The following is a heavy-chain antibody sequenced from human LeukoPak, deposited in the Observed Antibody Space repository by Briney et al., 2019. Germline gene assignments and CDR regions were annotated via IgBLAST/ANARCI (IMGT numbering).Heavy chain of an antibody. J-gene: IGHJ4*02. Sequence: ASVKVSCKASGGTFSSYAISWVRQAPGQGLEWMGGIIPIFGTANYAQKFQGRVTITADKSTSTAYMELSSLRSEDTAVYYCARDRGDVFDPGFDYWGQGTLVTVSS. CDR1: GGTFSSYA. D-gene: IGHD3-10*01. CDR3: ARDRGDVFDPGFDY. V-gene: IGHV1-69*06. CDR2: IIPIFGTA.